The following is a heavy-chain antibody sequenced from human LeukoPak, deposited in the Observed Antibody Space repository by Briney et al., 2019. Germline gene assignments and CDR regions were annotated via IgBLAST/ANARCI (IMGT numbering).Heavy chain of an antibody. CDR3: ARIYCGGDCRGYYYHYYMDV. D-gene: IGHD2-21*02. CDR2: IHHSGST. Sequence: PSETLSLTCTVSGYSISSGYYWGWIRQPPGKGLEWIGSIHHSGSTYYNPSLKSRVTISVDTSKNQFSLKLSSVTAADTAVYYCARIYCGGDCRGYYYHYYMDVWGKGTTVTISS. CDR1: GYSISSGYY. J-gene: IGHJ6*03. V-gene: IGHV4-38-2*02.